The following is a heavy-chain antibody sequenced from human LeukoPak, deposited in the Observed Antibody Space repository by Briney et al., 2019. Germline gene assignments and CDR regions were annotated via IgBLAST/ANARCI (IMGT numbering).Heavy chain of an antibody. CDR3: ARERYCSGGSCYLYYYYGMDV. J-gene: IGHJ6*02. Sequence: SGTLSLTCAVSGGSISSGDYYWSWIRQPPGKGLEWIGYIYYSGSTYYNPSLKSRVTISVDTSKNQFSLKLSSVTAADTAVYYCARERYCSGGSCYLYYYYGMDVWGQGTTVTVSS. CDR2: IYYSGST. V-gene: IGHV4-30-4*01. D-gene: IGHD2-15*01. CDR1: GGSISSGDYY.